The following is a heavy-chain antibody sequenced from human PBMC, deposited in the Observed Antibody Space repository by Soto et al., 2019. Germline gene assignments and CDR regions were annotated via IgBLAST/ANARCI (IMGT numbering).Heavy chain of an antibody. CDR3: ARHRTTDTGDHFDY. CDR1: GGSISSYY. D-gene: IGHD4-4*01. Sequence: SETLSLTCTVSGGSISSYYWSWIRQPPGKGLEWIGYIYYSGSANYNPSLKSRVTISVDTSKNQFSLKLSSVTAADTAVYYCARHRTTDTGDHFDYWGQGTLVTVSS. J-gene: IGHJ4*02. V-gene: IGHV4-59*08. CDR2: IYYSGSA.